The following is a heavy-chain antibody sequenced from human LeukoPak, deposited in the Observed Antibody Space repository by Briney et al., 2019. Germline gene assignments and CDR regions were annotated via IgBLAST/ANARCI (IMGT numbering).Heavy chain of an antibody. CDR3: ARHIGYCSSSTCQPGFHP. V-gene: IGHV4-59*01. Sequence: PSETLSLTCTVSGGSINSYYWSWIRQPPGKGLEWIGYIYYSGSTNYNPSLKSRVTISVDTSKNQFSLKMSSVTAADTAVYYCARHIGYCSSSTCQPGFHPWGQGTLVTVSS. CDR2: IYYSGST. D-gene: IGHD2-2*01. CDR1: GGSINSYY. J-gene: IGHJ5*02.